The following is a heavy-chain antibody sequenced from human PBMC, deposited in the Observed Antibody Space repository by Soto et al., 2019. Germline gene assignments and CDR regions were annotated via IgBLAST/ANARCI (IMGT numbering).Heavy chain of an antibody. CDR2: LKPGTGDK. CDR3: ARGYYYDSSGYYPDH. J-gene: IGHJ4*02. CDR1: GCGFTSHV. V-gene: IGHV1-3*01. Sequence: GASVKVSCKASGCGFTSHVIHWVRPAPGERLEWRGWLKPGTGDKKYFQQFQGRVTISRDTYANIVYMELSSLRSEDTAVYYCARGYYYDSSGYYPDHWGKGTLVTVSS. D-gene: IGHD3-22*01.